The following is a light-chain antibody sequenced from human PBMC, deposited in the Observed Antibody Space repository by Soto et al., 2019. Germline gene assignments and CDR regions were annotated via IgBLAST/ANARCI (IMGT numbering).Light chain of an antibody. CDR2: ESV. CDR3: MQSIELPYT. V-gene: IGKV2D-29*01. CDR1: QSLLHTDGETY. J-gene: IGKJ2*01. Sequence: DVVMTKTPLSLSVTPGQPASISCRSTQSLLHTDGETYLYWYLQRPGQPPQRLISESVNRFSGVSDRFSGSGSGTYFTLKISRVEAEDVGVYYCMQSIELPYTFGQGTKLDI.